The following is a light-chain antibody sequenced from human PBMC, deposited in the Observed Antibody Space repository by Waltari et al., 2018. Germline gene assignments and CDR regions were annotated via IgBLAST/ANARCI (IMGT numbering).Light chain of an antibody. J-gene: IGLJ3*02. V-gene: IGLV2-14*01. CDR2: DVS. CDR3: CSFTSRSTWV. Sequence: QSALTQPASVSGSPGQSIPISCTGTTSDVGGYNYVSWYQQHPGKVPKLLIFDVSNPPAGVSNRFSGSKSGNTASLTISGLQAEDESDYYCCSFTSRSTWVFGGGTKLTVL. CDR1: TSDVGGYNY.